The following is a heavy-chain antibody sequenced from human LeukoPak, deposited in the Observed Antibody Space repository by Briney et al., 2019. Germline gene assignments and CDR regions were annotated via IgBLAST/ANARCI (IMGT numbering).Heavy chain of an antibody. V-gene: IGHV4-34*01. CDR2: IYHSGST. J-gene: IGHJ6*03. CDR3: ARGKDEPNYYYYYMDV. Sequence: SETLSLTCAVYGGSFSGYYWSWIRQPPGKGLEWIGEIYHSGSTSYNPSLKSRVTISVDTSKNQFSLKLSSVTAADTAVYYCARGKDEPNYYYYYMDVWGKGTTVTVSS. D-gene: IGHD1-14*01. CDR1: GGSFSGYY.